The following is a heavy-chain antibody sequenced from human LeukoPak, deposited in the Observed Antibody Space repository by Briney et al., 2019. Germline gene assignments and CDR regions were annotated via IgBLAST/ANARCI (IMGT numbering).Heavy chain of an antibody. CDR2: IYYSGST. CDR3: TGINHSSGWYEAYYFDY. J-gene: IGHJ4*02. Sequence: SETLSLTCTVSGGSISSYYRSWIRQPPGKGLEWIGYIYYSGSTNYNPSLKSRVTISVDTSKNQFSLKLSSVTAADTAVYYCTGINHSSGWYEAYYFDYWGQGTLVTVSS. CDR1: GGSISSYY. V-gene: IGHV4-59*08. D-gene: IGHD6-19*01.